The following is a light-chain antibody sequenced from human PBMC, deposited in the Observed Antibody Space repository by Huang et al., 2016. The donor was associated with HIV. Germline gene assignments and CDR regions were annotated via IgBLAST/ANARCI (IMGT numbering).Light chain of an antibody. V-gene: IGKV3-11*01. Sequence: IVLTQSPASLSLSPGERSTLSCRASQSVSHYLAWYQQQPGQPPRLLNYGASRRATDIQTRCNGTGSGTDFTLTISSLETEDSAVYYCQESDTWPRLTLGGGTKVEIK. CDR2: GAS. CDR1: QSVSHY. CDR3: QESDTWPRLT. J-gene: IGKJ4*01.